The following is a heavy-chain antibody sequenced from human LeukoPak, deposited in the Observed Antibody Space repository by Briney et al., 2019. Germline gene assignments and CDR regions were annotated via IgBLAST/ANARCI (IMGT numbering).Heavy chain of an antibody. CDR1: GGSINSNSYY. CDR2: IYYSGRT. D-gene: IGHD1-7*01. J-gene: IGHJ4*02. V-gene: IGHV4-39*01. Sequence: SETLSLTCAASGGSINSNSYYWAWVRQPPGKGLEWLGSIYYSGRTFYNPSLKSRVPISLDTSKNQFSLRLSCVTAADTGVYCCAPQQGRNLVNYFDYWGQGTLVTVSS. CDR3: APQQGRNLVNYFDY.